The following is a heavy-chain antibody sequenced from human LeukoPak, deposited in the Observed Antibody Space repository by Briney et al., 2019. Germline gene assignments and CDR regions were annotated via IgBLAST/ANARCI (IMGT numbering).Heavy chain of an antibody. D-gene: IGHD2-21*01. V-gene: IGHV1-2*06. CDR1: GGTFSSYA. J-gene: IGHJ3*02. CDR2: INPSSGDT. CDR3: ARDPGYSYAFDI. Sequence: GPSVKVSCKASGGTFSSYAISWVRQAPGQGLEWMGRINPSSGDTEYGQRFQGRVTLTRDTSSSTANMELRRLRSDDTAVYYCARDPGYSYAFDIWGQGTVVIVSS.